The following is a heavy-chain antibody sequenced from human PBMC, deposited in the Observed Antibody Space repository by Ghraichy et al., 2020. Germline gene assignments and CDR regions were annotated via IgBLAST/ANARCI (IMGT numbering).Heavy chain of an antibody. CDR2: VYYDGST. J-gene: IGHJ4*02. D-gene: IGHD3-10*01. V-gene: IGHV4-30-2*01. Sequence: SETLSLTCAVSGGAISSSAYSWTWVRQPPEKGLEWMAYVYYDGSTYYNPSLKSRVTISLENSKNQFSLELTSVTAADTAVYYCARALTYVGFDYWGQGTLVTVSS. CDR3: ARALTYVGFDY. CDR1: GGAISSSAYS.